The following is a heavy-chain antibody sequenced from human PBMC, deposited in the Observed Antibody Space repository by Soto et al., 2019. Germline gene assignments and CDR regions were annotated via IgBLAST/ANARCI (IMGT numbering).Heavy chain of an antibody. CDR1: GFTFSDYY. Sequence: QVQLVESGGGLVKPGGSLRLPSAASGFTFSDYYVSWIRQAPGKGLERVSYISSSSSTIYYTDSVRGRFTISRDNAKNSLYLQMNSLRAEDTAVYYCARGPYYYGMDVWGQGTTVTVSS. CDR2: ISSSSSTI. V-gene: IGHV3-11*01. J-gene: IGHJ6*02. CDR3: ARGPYYYGMDV.